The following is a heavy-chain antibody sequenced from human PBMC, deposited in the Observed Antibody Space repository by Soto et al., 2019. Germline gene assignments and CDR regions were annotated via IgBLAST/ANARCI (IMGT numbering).Heavy chain of an antibody. CDR1: GGTFSSYA. V-gene: IGHV1-69*12. J-gene: IGHJ1*01. Sequence: QVQLVQSGAEVKKPGSSVKVSCKASGGTFSSYAISWVRQAPGQGLEWMGGIIPIFGTANYAQKFQGRVTITAHESTSTAYMELSSLSSEYTGVYYCARSLYCSGGSCYLYCQHWGQGTLVTVSS. CDR3: ARSLYCSGGSCYLYCQH. D-gene: IGHD2-15*01. CDR2: IIPIFGTA.